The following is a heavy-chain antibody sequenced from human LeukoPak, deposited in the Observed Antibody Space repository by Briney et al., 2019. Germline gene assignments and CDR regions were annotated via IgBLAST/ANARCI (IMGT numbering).Heavy chain of an antibody. CDR1: GGSISSGGYY. CDR3: AQSTASYRAHGY. J-gene: IGHJ4*02. Sequence: PSQTLSLTCTVSGGSISSGGYYWSWIRQHPGKGLEWIGYIYYSGSTYYNPSLKSRVTISVDTSKNQFSLKLNSVTAADTAVYYCAQSTASYRAHGYRGQGILVTVSS. CDR2: IYYSGST. D-gene: IGHD2/OR15-2a*01. V-gene: IGHV4-31*03.